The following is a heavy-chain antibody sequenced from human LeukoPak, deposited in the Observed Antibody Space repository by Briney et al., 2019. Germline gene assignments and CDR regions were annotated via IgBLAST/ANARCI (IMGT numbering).Heavy chain of an antibody. CDR3: ARDYGDYWFDP. CDR2: ISSSSSYI. CDR1: GFTFSSYS. J-gene: IGHJ5*02. D-gene: IGHD4-17*01. Sequence: GGSLRLSCAASGFTFSSYSMNWVRQAPGKGLEWVSSISSSSSYIYYADSVKGRFTISRDNAKNSLYLQMNGLRAEDTAVYYCARDYGDYWFDPWGQGTLVTVSS. V-gene: IGHV3-21*01.